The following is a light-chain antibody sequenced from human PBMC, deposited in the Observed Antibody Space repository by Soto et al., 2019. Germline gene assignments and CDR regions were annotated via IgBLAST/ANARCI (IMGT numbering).Light chain of an antibody. CDR2: HAS. Sequence: DIQMTQSPSTLPASVGDRVTITSRASQSISNWLAWSQPXPGTAPKVLIYHASNLQSGVPSRFSGSGSGTEFTLTISSLQPDDFATYYCQQYNSYWTFGQGTKVDI. J-gene: IGKJ1*01. V-gene: IGKV1-5*01. CDR3: QQYNSYWT. CDR1: QSISNW.